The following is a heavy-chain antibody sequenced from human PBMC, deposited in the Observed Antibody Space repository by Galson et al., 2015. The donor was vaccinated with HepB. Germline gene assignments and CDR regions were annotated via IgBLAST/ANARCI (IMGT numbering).Heavy chain of an antibody. CDR3: ACGNYYFDC. CDR1: GDSVSSANTA. J-gene: IGHJ4*02. CDR2: TYYRSKWYN. V-gene: IGHV6-1*01. D-gene: IGHD1-14*01. Sequence: CAISGDSVSSANTAWIWIRQSPSRGLEWLGRTYYRSKWYNEYAPSVNSRITIHPDTSKNQFSLQLNSVSPEDTAVYYCACGNYYFDCWGQGTLVTASS.